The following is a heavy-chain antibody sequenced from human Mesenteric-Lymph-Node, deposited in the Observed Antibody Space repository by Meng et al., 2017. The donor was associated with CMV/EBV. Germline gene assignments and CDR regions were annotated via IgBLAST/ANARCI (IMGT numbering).Heavy chain of an antibody. J-gene: IGHJ3*02. V-gene: IGHV3-30-3*02. CDR1: GFTFNNYA. D-gene: IGHD1-26*01. Sequence: GESLKISCAASGFTFNNYAIHWVRQAPGKGLVWVAVITFDGSNRYYADSVRGRFTISRDSSKNTLFLQMNSLRAEDTAVYYCAKSISQWEPNPFDIWGQGTLVTVSS. CDR2: ITFDGSNR. CDR3: AKSISQWEPNPFDI.